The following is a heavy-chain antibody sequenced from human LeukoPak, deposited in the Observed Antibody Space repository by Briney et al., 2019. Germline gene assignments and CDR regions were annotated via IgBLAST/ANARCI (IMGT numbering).Heavy chain of an antibody. Sequence: PGGSLRLSCAASGFTFSSHSMNWVRQTPGKGLEWVSYISSGSSARYYADSVKGRFTISRDDARNSLYLQMNSLRAEDTAVYYCANGPSSYAEGAFDIWGQGTMVTVSS. D-gene: IGHD6-19*01. CDR1: GFTFSSHS. J-gene: IGHJ3*02. V-gene: IGHV3-48*01. CDR3: ANGPSSYAEGAFDI. CDR2: ISSGSSAR.